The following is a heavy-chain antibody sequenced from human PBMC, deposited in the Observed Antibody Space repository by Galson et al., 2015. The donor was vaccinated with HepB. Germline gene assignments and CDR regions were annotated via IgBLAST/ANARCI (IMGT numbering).Heavy chain of an antibody. CDR2: FDPEDGET. J-gene: IGHJ1*01. Sequence: SVKVSCKVSGYTLTELSMHWVRQAPGKGLEWMGGFDPEDGETIYAQKFQGRVTMTEDTSTDTAYMELSSLRSEDTAVYYCPTCYLQNDYGDYAERGRYFQHWGQGTLVTVSS. V-gene: IGHV1-24*01. D-gene: IGHD4-17*01. CDR3: PTCYLQNDYGDYAERGRYFQH. CDR1: GYTLTELS.